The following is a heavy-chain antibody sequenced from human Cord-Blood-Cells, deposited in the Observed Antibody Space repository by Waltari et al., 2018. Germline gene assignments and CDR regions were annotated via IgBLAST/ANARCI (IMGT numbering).Heavy chain of an antibody. V-gene: IGHV3-33*01. Sequence: QVQLVESGGGVVQPGRSLRLSCAASGFTFSSYGMHWVRQAPGKGLEWVAVKGEDGSNKYYADAVKGRFTISRDNSKNTLYLQMNSLRAEDTAVYYCARGRIAARHDAFDIWGQGTMVTVSS. CDR3: ARGRIAARHDAFDI. CDR2: KGEDGSNK. J-gene: IGHJ3*02. D-gene: IGHD6-6*01. CDR1: GFTFSSYG.